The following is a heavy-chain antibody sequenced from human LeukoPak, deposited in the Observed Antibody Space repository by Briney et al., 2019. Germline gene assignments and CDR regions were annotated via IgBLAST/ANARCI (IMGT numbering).Heavy chain of an antibody. V-gene: IGHV3-64D*08. CDR1: GFSFSSYS. Sequence: PWGSDRIFCSASGFSFSSYSMHLVGQPPGKGLEYVSSITTNGDTTHYADSVRGRFTISRDNSKNALDLHMTSLRAEDTAIYYCVKNPNSLWYYFD. D-gene: IGHD3-10*01. J-gene: IGHJ4*01. CDR3: VKNPNSLWYYFD. CDR2: ITTNGDTT.